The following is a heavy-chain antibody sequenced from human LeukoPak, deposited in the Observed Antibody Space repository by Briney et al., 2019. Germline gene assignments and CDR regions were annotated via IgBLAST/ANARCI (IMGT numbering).Heavy chain of an antibody. D-gene: IGHD3-22*01. J-gene: IGHJ4*02. CDR2: ISAYNGNT. CDR1: DYTFSNYG. V-gene: IGHV1-18*01. CDR3: ARGFPPRRNYDRNGYYSYYFDH. Sequence: ASVKVSCKASDYTFSNYGISWVRQAPGQGLEWMGWISAYNGNTKYAQKFQGRVTMTIDTSTSTAYMEVRSLRSDDTAVYYCARGFPPRRNYDRNGYYSYYFDHWGQGTLVTVSS.